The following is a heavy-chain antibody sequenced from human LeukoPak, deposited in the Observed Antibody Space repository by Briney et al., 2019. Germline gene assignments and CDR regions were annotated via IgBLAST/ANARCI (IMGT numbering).Heavy chain of an antibody. J-gene: IGHJ5*02. CDR3: AHRQVWGDYVSWFDP. Sequence: SGPTLVNPTQTLTLTCTFSGFSLSTSGVGVGWIRQPPGKALEWLALIDWDDDKRYSPSLKSRLTITKDTSKNQVVLTMTNMDPVDTATYYCAHRQVWGDYVSWFDPWGQGTLVTVSS. D-gene: IGHD4-17*01. CDR1: GFSLSTSGVG. CDR2: IDWDDDK. V-gene: IGHV2-5*02.